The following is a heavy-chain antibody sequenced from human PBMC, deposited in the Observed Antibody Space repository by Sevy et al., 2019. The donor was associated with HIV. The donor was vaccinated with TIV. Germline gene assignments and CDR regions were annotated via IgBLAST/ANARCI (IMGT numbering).Heavy chain of an antibody. J-gene: IGHJ4*02. V-gene: IGHV3-21*01. Sequence: GGSLRLSCAASGFTFSSYSMNWVRQAPGKGLEWVSSISSSSSYIYYADSVKGRFTISRDNAKNSLYLQMNSLRAEDTAVYYCARVPGYSSGLSRRYYFDCWGQGTLVTVSS. D-gene: IGHD6-19*01. CDR2: ISSSSSYI. CDR3: ARVPGYSSGLSRRYYFDC. CDR1: GFTFSSYS.